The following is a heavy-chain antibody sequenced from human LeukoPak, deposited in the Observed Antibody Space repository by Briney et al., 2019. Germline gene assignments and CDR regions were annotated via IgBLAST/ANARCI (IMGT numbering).Heavy chain of an antibody. CDR3: AHTASDYDILTGYYPYYFDY. CDR1: GFALSSSGVG. D-gene: IGHD3-9*01. Sequence: SGPTLVNPTQTLTLTCTFSGFALSSSGVGVGWIRQPSGKALEWLALMYWNGDERFSPYLTRRLTIIKDTSKNQVVLTMTNMDPVDTATYYCAHTASDYDILTGYYPYYFDYWGQGTLVTVSS. V-gene: IGHV2-5*01. CDR2: MYWNGDE. J-gene: IGHJ4*02.